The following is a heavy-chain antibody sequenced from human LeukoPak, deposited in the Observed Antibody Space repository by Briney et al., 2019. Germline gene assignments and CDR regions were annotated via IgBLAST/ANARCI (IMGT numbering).Heavy chain of an antibody. CDR2: ISSSGSTI. J-gene: IGHJ6*04. D-gene: IGHD3-10*02. CDR3: AELGITMIGGV. Sequence: GGSLRLSCAASGFTFSGSAMHWVRQAPGKGLEWVSYISSSGSTIYYADSVKGRFTISRDNAKNSLYLQMNSLRAEDTAVYYCAELGITMIGGVWGKGTTVTISS. CDR1: GFTFSGSA. V-gene: IGHV3-48*03.